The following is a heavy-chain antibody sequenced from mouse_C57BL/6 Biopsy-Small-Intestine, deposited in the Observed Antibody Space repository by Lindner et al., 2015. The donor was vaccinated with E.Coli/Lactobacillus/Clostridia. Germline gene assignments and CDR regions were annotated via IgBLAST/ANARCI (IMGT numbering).Heavy chain of an antibody. CDR3: ARSYYDNLDY. Sequence: VQLQESGPELVKPGASVKISCKASGYSFTGYYMNWVKQSPEKSLEWIGEINPSTGGTTYNQKFKAKATLTVDKSSSTAYMQLKSLTSEDSAVYYCARSYYDNLDYWGQDTTLTVSS. D-gene: IGHD2-10*01. J-gene: IGHJ2*01. V-gene: IGHV1-42*01. CDR1: GYSFTGYY. CDR2: INPSTGGT.